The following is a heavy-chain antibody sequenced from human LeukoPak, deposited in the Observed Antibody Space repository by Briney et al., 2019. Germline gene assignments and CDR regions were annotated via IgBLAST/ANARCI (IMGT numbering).Heavy chain of an antibody. J-gene: IGHJ5*02. D-gene: IGHD3-3*01. V-gene: IGHV4-31*03. CDR1: GGSISSGGYY. CDR2: IYYSGST. Sequence: SQTLSLTCTVSGGSISSGGYYWSWIRQHPGKGLEWIGYIYYSGSTYYNPSLKSRVTISVDTSKNQFSLKLSSVTAADTAVYYCARCSHDFWGGYYIDPWGQGTLVTVSS. CDR3: ARCSHDFWGGYYIDP.